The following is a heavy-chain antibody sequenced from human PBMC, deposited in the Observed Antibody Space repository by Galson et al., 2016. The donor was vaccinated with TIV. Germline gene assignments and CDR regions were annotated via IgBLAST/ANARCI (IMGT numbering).Heavy chain of an antibody. V-gene: IGHV3-48*03. CDR1: GFSFSSYE. CDR2: IIESGRTI. CDR3: ARDNSGYFDLDY. J-gene: IGHJ4*02. Sequence: SLRLSCAATGFSFSSYEMNWVRQAPGKGLEWVSYIIESGRTIYYADSVKGRFTISRDNAKNTLSLQMGSLRAEDTAVYYCARDNSGYFDLDYWGRGTLVTVSS. D-gene: IGHD3-22*01.